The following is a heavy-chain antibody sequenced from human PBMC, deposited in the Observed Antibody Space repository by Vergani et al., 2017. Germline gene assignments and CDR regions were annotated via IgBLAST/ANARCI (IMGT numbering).Heavy chain of an antibody. D-gene: IGHD3-10*01. CDR1: GFIFSDHY. CDR2: IRSKAYGQAT. J-gene: IGHJ3*02. CDR3: VRDQVTMLRGSDALDI. V-gene: IGHV3-71*04. Sequence: EVQVVESGGGLVQPGGSLRLSCAASGFIFSDHYMDWFRQAPGQGLEWVGGIRSKAYGQATIYAASVKGRFTISRDDSKSIAYLQMNNLQTEDTAMYYCVRDQVTMLRGSDALDIWGQGTMVTVSS.